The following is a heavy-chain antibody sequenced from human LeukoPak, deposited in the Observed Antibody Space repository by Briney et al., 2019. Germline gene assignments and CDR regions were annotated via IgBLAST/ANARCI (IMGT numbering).Heavy chain of an antibody. D-gene: IGHD3-22*01. V-gene: IGHV4-59*06. CDR3: ASCDSSDYYNFDY. CDR2: IYYSGST. J-gene: IGHJ4*02. CDR1: GGSISSYY. Sequence: SETLSLTCTVSGGSISSYYWSWIRQHPGKGLEWIGYIYYSGSTYYNPSLKSRVTISVDTSKNQFSLKLTSVTAADTAVYYCASCDSSDYYNFDYWGQGTLVTVSS.